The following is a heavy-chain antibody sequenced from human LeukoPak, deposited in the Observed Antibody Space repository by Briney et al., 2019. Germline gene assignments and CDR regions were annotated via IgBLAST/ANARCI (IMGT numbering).Heavy chain of an antibody. V-gene: IGHV4-30-4*08. D-gene: IGHD4-17*01. CDR1: GVSMSSGAFY. CDR3: ARAFPFDDYGDPDAFDI. Sequence: SQTLSLTCTVSGVSMSSGAFYWSWIRQHPGKGLEWIGNIYYSGSTHYNPSLKSRVTISVDRSKNQFSLKLTSVTAADTAVYYCARAFPFDDYGDPDAFDIWGQGTMVTVSS. J-gene: IGHJ3*02. CDR2: IYYSGST.